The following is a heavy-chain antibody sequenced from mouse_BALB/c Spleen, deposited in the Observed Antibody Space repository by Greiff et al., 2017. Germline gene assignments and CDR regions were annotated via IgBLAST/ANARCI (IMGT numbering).Heavy chain of an antibody. V-gene: IGHV5-17*02. D-gene: IGHD1-1*01. CDR3: ARGYYYGSSYVGY. Sequence: EVQLVESGGGLVQPGGSRKLSCAASGFTFSSFGMHWVRQAPEKGLEWVAYISSGSSTIYYADTVKGRFTISSDNPKNTLFLQMTSLRSEDTAMYYCARGYYYGSSYVGYWGQGTTLTVSS. J-gene: IGHJ2*01. CDR2: ISSGSSTI. CDR1: GFTFSSFG.